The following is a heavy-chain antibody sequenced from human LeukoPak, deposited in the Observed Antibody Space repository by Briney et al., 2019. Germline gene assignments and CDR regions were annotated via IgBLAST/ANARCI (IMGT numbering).Heavy chain of an antibody. J-gene: IGHJ6*02. CDR2: ISYDGSNK. Sequence: GRSLRLSCAASGFTFSSYAMHWVRQAPGKGLEWVAVISYDGSNKYYADSVKGRFTISRDNSKNTLYLQMNSLRAEDTAVYYCAKDLDYDFRWRYYGMDVWGQGTTVTVSS. CDR1: GFTFSSYA. CDR3: AKDLDYDFRWRYYGMDV. D-gene: IGHD3-3*01. V-gene: IGHV3-30*04.